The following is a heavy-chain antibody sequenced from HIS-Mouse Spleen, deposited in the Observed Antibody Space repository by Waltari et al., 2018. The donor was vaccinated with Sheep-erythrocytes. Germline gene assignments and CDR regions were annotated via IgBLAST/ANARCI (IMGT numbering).Heavy chain of an antibody. V-gene: IGHV4-34*01. Sequence: QVQLQQWGAGLLKPSETLSLTCAVYGWSFRGYYWSWIRQPPGKGLEWIGEINHSGSTNYNPSLKSRVTISVDTSKNQFSLKLSSVTAADTAVYYCALSVDLAGAFDIWGQGTMVTVSS. J-gene: IGHJ3*02. CDR2: INHSGST. CDR3: ALSVDLAGAFDI. D-gene: IGHD6-19*01. CDR1: GWSFRGYY.